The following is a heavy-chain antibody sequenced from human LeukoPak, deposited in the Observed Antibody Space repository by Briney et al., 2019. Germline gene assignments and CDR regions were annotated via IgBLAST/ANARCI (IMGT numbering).Heavy chain of an antibody. D-gene: IGHD6-19*01. Sequence: GGSLRLSCAASGFTFSSYAMSWVRQAPVKALEWVSAISGSGGSTYYADSVKGRFTISRDNSKNTLYLQMNSLRAEDTTVYYCAKDEQWLVPDDAFDIWGQGTMVTVSS. J-gene: IGHJ3*02. CDR2: ISGSGGST. CDR3: AKDEQWLVPDDAFDI. CDR1: GFTFSSYA. V-gene: IGHV3-23*01.